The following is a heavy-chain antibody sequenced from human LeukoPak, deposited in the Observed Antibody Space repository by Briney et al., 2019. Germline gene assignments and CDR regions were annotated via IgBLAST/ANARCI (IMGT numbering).Heavy chain of an antibody. CDR1: GYTFTGYY. Sequence: GASVKVSCTASGYTFTGYYMHWVRQAPGQGLEWMGWINPNSGGTNYAQKFQGRVTMTRDTSISTAYMELSRLRSDDTAVYYCARDPDYGGNSIPFDYWGQGTLVTVSS. V-gene: IGHV1-2*02. D-gene: IGHD4-23*01. J-gene: IGHJ4*02. CDR2: INPNSGGT. CDR3: ARDPDYGGNSIPFDY.